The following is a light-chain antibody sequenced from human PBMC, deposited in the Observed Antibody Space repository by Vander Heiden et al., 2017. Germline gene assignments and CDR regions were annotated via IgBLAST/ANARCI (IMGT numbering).Light chain of an antibody. V-gene: IGLV2-14*03. J-gene: IGLJ1*01. Sequence: QSALAQPAPVSGSPRQSIIISCTGTSSDIGFYNYVSWYQHHPVKGPKLIIYDVTHRPSGVSNRFSGSKSGNTASLTISGLQAEDEADYYCNSYTTSRTYVFGSGTKVTVL. CDR1: SSDIGFYNY. CDR2: DVT. CDR3: NSYTTSRTYV.